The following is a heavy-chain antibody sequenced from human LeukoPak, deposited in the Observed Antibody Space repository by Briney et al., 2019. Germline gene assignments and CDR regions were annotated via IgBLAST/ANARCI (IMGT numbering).Heavy chain of an antibody. J-gene: IGHJ4*02. CDR1: GFTFDNYA. CDR3: TRLDNVVVVAATQDY. D-gene: IGHD2-15*01. CDR2: TRRSCLNT. V-gene: IGHV3-23*01. Sequence: GGSLRLSCAASGFTFDNYAMRWVRQAPGKGLEWGAVTRRSCLNTYYADSVKARFTISRDSPENTLYLQMNSLRVEDTAIYYCTRLDNVVVVAATQDYWGQGTLVTVSS.